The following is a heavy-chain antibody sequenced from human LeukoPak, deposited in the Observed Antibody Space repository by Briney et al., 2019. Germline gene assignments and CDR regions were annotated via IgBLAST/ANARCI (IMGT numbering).Heavy chain of an antibody. CDR1: GYTFTSYY. CDR2: INPSGGST. CDR3: ARGKASFDY. Sequence: ASVKVSCKASGYTFTSYYMHWVRQAPGQGLEWMGIINPSGGSTNYAQKLQGRVTMTTDTSTSTAYMELRSLRSDDTAVYYCARGKASFDYWGQGTLVTVSS. D-gene: IGHD5-12*01. J-gene: IGHJ4*02. V-gene: IGHV1-46*01.